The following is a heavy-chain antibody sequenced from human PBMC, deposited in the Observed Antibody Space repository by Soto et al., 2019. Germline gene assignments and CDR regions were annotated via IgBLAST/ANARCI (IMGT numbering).Heavy chain of an antibody. J-gene: IGHJ5*02. CDR2: IYHSGST. CDR3: ARVRAAASYNWFDP. Sequence: PSETLSLTCAVSGGSISSGGYSWSWIRQPPGKGLEWIGYIYHSGSTYYNPSLKSRVTISVDRSKNQFSLKLSSVTAADTAVYYCARVRAAASYNWFDPWGQGTLVTVSS. CDR1: GGSISSGGYS. V-gene: IGHV4-30-2*01. D-gene: IGHD6-13*01.